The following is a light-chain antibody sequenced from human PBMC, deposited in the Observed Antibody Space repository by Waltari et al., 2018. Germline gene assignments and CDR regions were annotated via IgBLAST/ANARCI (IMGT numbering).Light chain of an antibody. J-gene: IGKJ1*01. CDR1: QTVLYRDNNKNY. V-gene: IGKV4-1*01. Sequence: DIVMTQSPDSLAVSLGERATINCKSSQTVLYRDNNKNYLTWYQQKPGQPPKLLFSGASIRESGVPDRLSASGSGTDFTLTISSLQAEDVAVYYCHQHYTTPWTFGQGTKVEIK. CDR2: GAS. CDR3: HQHYTTPWT.